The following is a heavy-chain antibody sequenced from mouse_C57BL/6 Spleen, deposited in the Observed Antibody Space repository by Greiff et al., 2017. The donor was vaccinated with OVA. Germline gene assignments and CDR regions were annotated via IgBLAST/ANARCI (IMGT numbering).Heavy chain of an antibody. V-gene: IGHV3-6*01. D-gene: IGHD2-1*01. Sequence: EVKLMESGPGLVKPSQSLSLTCSVTGYSITSGYYWNWIRQFPGNKLEWMGYISYDGSNNYNPSLKNRISITRDTSKNQFFLKLNSVTTEDTATYYCAREGGNYGYYAMDYWGQGTSVTVSS. CDR3: AREGGNYGYYAMDY. CDR1: GYSITSGYY. J-gene: IGHJ4*01. CDR2: ISYDGSN.